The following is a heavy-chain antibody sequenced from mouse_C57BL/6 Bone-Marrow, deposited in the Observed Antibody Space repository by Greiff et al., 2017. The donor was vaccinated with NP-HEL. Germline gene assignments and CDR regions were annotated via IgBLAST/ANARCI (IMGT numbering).Heavy chain of an antibody. CDR2: IDPSDSYT. CDR3: ARSGARYFDV. CDR1: GYTFTSYW. J-gene: IGHJ1*03. Sequence: VQLQQPGAELVMPGASVKLSCKASGYTFTSYWMHWVKQRPGQGLEWIGEIDPSDSYTNYNQKFKGKSTLTVDKSSSTAYMQLSSLTSEDSAVDYCARSGARYFDVWGTGTTVTVSS. V-gene: IGHV1-69*01.